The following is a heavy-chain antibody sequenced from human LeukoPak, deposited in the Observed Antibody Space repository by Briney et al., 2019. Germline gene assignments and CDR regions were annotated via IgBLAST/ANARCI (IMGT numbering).Heavy chain of an antibody. V-gene: IGHV3-23*01. Sequence: PGGSLRLSCAASGFTFSSYAMSWGRQAPGKGLEWVSAISGSGGSTYYADSVRGRFAISRDNSKNALFLQMNSLRVEDTAIYYCAKGQELDDGVFDSWGQGTLVTVSS. CDR2: ISGSGGST. J-gene: IGHJ4*02. D-gene: IGHD1-1*01. CDR3: AKGQELDDGVFDS. CDR1: GFTFSSYA.